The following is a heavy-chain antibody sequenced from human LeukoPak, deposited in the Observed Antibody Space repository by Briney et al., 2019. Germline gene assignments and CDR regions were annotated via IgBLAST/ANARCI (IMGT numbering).Heavy chain of an antibody. J-gene: IGHJ6*03. V-gene: IGHV1-2*02. CDR3: ARGPGEPSRKNYYYYYYYMDV. CDR1: GYTFTGYY. D-gene: IGHD3-10*01. CDR2: INPNSGGT. Sequence: ASVKASCKASGYTFTGYYMHWVRQAPGQGLEWMGWINPNSGGTNYAQKFQGRVTMTRDTSISTAYMELSRLRSDDTAVYYCARGPGEPSRKNYYYYYYYMDVWGKGTTVTISS.